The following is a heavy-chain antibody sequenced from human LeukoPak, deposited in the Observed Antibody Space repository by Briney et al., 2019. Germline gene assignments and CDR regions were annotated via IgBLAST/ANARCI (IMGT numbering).Heavy chain of an antibody. CDR2: IDPSGGST. J-gene: IGHJ6*03. D-gene: IGHD6-6*01. CDR1: GDSFTSYY. CDR3: ARLARYSSSPISPLYYYYYMDV. V-gene: IGHV1-46*01. Sequence: ASVKVSCKASGDSFTSYYMHWVRQAPGQGLEWMGIIDPSGGSTSYAQKFQGRVTMTRDMSTSTVYMELSSLRSEDTALYYCARLARYSSSPISPLYYYYYMDVWGKGTTVTVSS.